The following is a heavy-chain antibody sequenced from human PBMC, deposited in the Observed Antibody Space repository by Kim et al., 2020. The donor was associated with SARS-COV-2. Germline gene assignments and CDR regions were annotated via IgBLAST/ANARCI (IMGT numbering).Heavy chain of an antibody. CDR1: GYTFTSYY. D-gene: IGHD3-22*01. J-gene: IGHJ3*02. CDR3: ARDRPYYYDSSPSGAFDI. CDR2: INPSGGST. Sequence: ASVKVSCKASGYTFTSYYMHWVRQAPGQGLEWMGIINPSGGSTSYAQKFQGRVTMTRDTSTSTVYMELSSLRSEDTAVYYCARDRPYYYDSSPSGAFDIWGQGTMVTVSS. V-gene: IGHV1-46*01.